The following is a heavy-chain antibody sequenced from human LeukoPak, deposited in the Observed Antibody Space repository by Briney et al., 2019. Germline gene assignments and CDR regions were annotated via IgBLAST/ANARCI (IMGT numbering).Heavy chain of an antibody. CDR1: GFTFSSYA. CDR2: IGGSGGST. CDR3: ARGNSGYRY. V-gene: IGHV3-23*01. Sequence: GGSLRLSCAASGFTFSSYAMSWVRQAPGKGLEWVSAIGGSGGSTYYADSVKGRFTISRDNAKNSLYLQMNSLRAEDTAVYYCARGNSGYRYWGQGTLVTVSS. J-gene: IGHJ4*02. D-gene: IGHD5-12*01.